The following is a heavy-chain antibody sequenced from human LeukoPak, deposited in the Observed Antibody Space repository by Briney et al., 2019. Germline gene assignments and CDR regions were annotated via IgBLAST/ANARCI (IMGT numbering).Heavy chain of an antibody. CDR1: GFTFTDYT. J-gene: IGHJ3*02. D-gene: IGHD3-22*01. V-gene: IGHV3-9*01. CDR3: ASLDYYDSRAFDI. Sequence: GGSLRLSCAASGFTFTDYTMHWVRQAPGKGLEWVSGISWNSGSIGYADSVKGRFTISRDNAKTSLYLQMNSLRAEDTAVYYCASLDYYDSRAFDIWGQGTMVTVSS. CDR2: ISWNSGSI.